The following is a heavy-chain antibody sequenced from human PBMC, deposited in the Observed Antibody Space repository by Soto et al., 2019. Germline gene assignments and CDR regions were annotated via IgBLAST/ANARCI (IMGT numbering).Heavy chain of an antibody. CDR3: ARGNDHGDFYLDC. J-gene: IGHJ4*02. Sequence: EAQLVESGGGLVQPGGSLRLSCAASGFTFNNYELNWVRQAPGKGLEWVSHISSRGSTIYYADSVRGRCTISRDNAKNSVYLQMNSLRAEDTAVYYCARGNDHGDFYLDCWGQGTLVTVSS. CDR2: ISSRGSTI. V-gene: IGHV3-48*03. D-gene: IGHD4-17*01. CDR1: GFTFNNYE.